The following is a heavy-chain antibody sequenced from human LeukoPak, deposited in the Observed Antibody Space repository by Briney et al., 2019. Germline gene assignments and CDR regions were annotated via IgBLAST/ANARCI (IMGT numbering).Heavy chain of an antibody. V-gene: IGHV3-30*03. Sequence: GGSLRLSCAASGFTFSSYGMHWVRQAPGKGLEWVAVISYDGSNKYYAGSVKGRFTISRDNSKNTLYLRMNSLRAEDTAVYYCTGLQFDYWGQGTLVTVSS. CDR3: TGLQFDY. CDR1: GFTFSSYG. J-gene: IGHJ4*02. CDR2: ISYDGSNK.